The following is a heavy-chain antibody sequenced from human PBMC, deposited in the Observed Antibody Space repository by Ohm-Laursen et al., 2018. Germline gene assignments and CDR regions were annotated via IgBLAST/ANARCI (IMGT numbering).Heavy chain of an antibody. CDR1: GFTFSSYW. V-gene: IGHV3-7*01. D-gene: IGHD2/OR15-2a*01. CDR3: SRESIAPFF. CDR2: IKHDGSEK. J-gene: IGHJ4*02. Sequence: GSLRLSCTASGFTFSSYWMTWVRQAPAKGLEWVANIKHDGSEKYYVDSVKGRFTISRDKAKNSLYLQMDSLRVEDTAVYFCSRESIAPFFWGQGTLVTVSS.